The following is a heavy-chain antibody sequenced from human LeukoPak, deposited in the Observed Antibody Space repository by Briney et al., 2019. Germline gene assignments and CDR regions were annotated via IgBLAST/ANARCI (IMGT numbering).Heavy chain of an antibody. CDR1: GFTFSSYA. CDR3: ARALSGGYYDC. D-gene: IGHD3-3*01. Sequence: GGSLRLSCAASGFTFSSYAMHWVRQAPGKGLEDVSAITQDGDYTYYANSVKGRFTISRDNSRNTLFLQMGSLTVEDMAVYYCARALSGGYYDCWGQGTLVTVSS. V-gene: IGHV3-64*01. J-gene: IGHJ4*02. CDR2: ITQDGDYT.